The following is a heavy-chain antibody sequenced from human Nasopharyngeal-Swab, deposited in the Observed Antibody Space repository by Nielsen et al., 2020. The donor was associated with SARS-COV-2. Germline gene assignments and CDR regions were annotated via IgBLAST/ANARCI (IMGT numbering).Heavy chain of an antibody. D-gene: IGHD3-9*01. V-gene: IGHV1-69*13. Sequence: SVKVSCKASGGTFSSYAISWVRQAPGQVLEWMGGIIPIFGTANYAQKFQGRATITADESTSTAYMELSSLRSEDTAVYYCARDRYDILTGYYPPPYYGMDVWGQGTTVTVSS. CDR3: ARDRYDILTGYYPPPYYGMDV. J-gene: IGHJ6*02. CDR1: GGTFSSYA. CDR2: IIPIFGTA.